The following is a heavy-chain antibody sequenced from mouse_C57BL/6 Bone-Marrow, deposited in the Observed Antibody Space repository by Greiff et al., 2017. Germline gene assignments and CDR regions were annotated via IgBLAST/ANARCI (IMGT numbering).Heavy chain of an antibody. Sequence: LQQSGEGLVKPGGSLKLSCAASGFTFSSYAMSWVRQTPEKRLEWVAYISSGGDYIYYADTVKGRFTISRDNARNTLYLQMSSLKSEDTAMYYCTRGPYYYGSSSWFAYWGQGTLVTVSA. CDR2: ISSGGDYI. D-gene: IGHD1-1*01. J-gene: IGHJ3*01. V-gene: IGHV5-9-1*02. CDR1: GFTFSSYA. CDR3: TRGPYYYGSSSWFAY.